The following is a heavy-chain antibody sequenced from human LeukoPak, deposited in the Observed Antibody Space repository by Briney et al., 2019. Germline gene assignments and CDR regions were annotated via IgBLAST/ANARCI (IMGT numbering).Heavy chain of an antibody. CDR1: GFTFSSYW. V-gene: IGHV3-7*01. D-gene: IGHD3-22*01. J-gene: IGHJ2*01. CDR3: ARDLFYDSSGYQASYWYFDL. Sequence: GGSLRLSCAASGFTFSSYWMNWARQAPGKGLEWVASINHNGNVNYYVDSVKGRFTISRDNAKNSLYLQMNSLRAEDTAVYYCARDLFYDSSGYQASYWYFDLWGRGTLVTVSS. CDR2: INHNGNVN.